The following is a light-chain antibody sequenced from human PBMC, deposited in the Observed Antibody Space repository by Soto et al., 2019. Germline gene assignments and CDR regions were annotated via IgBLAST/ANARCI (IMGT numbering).Light chain of an antibody. J-gene: IGKJ3*01. Sequence: DIQLTQSPSFLSASVGDRVTITCQATQDINIYLNWYQQKPGKAPNLLIYDASNLEIGVPSRFSGSGSGTDFTLTISSLQPEDFATYYCQQLSSYPRTFGPGTKVDI. CDR1: QDINIY. V-gene: IGKV1-33*01. CDR3: QQLSSYPRT. CDR2: DAS.